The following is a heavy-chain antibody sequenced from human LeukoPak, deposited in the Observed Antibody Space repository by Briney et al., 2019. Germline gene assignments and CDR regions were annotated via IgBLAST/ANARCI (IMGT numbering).Heavy chain of an antibody. Sequence: SETVSLTCNVSGGSISSYYWSWIRQPPGKGLEWIGYIYYSGSTNYNPSLKSRVTISVDTSKNQFSLKLSSVTAADTAVYYCARVHPAYYFDYWGQGTLVTVSS. CDR2: IYYSGST. CDR3: ARVHPAYYFDY. J-gene: IGHJ4*02. CDR1: GGSISSYY. V-gene: IGHV4-59*01.